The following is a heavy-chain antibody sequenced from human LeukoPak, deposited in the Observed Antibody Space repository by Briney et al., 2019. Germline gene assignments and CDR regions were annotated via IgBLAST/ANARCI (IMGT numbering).Heavy chain of an antibody. CDR1: GGSISSNSHY. J-gene: IGHJ2*01. D-gene: IGHD2-21*02. Sequence: SETLSLTCTVSGGSISSNSHYWGWLRQPPGKGLEWIGSIYYSGNANYNPSLKSRASMSRDRTKNQFSLKLTSISAADTAVYYCAREVTVDWYFDLWGRGSLVIVSS. CDR2: IYYSGNA. CDR3: AREVTVDWYFDL. V-gene: IGHV4-39*07.